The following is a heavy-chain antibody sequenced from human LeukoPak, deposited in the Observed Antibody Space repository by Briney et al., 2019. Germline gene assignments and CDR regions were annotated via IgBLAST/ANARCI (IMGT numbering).Heavy chain of an antibody. V-gene: IGHV3-30*03. J-gene: IGHJ3*02. D-gene: IGHD6-13*01. Sequence: ERSLRLSCAASGFTFSSYGMHWVRQAPGKGLEWVAVISYDGSNKYYADSAKGRFTISRDNSRNTLYLQMNSLRAEDTAVYYCLRQSSLDAFDIWGQGTMVTVSS. CDR2: ISYDGSNK. CDR3: LRQSSLDAFDI. CDR1: GFTFSSYG.